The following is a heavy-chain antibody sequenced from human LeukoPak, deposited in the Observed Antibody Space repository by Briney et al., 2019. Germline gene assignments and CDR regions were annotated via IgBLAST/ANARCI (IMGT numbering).Heavy chain of an antibody. J-gene: IGHJ6*02. CDR3: ARGRGFGEISYLAYGMDV. D-gene: IGHD3-10*01. Sequence: VQXXQTXTLTCTFXGFAXATXXXXXXXXXQPXGEALEWLARSDWKDDKYYSTSLRTTLTISKDTSKNQVVLTMTNMGPADTGTYYCARGRGFGEISYLAYGMDVWGQGTTVTVSS. CDR2: SDWKDDK. CDR1: GFAXATXXXX. V-gene: IGHV2-70*11.